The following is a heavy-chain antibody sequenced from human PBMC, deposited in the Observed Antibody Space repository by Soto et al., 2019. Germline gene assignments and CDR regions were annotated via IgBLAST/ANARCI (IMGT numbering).Heavy chain of an antibody. CDR1: GGTFSSYA. J-gene: IGHJ5*02. CDR3: ARGGVGSYGSWFDP. V-gene: IGHV1-69*12. CDR2: IIPIFGTA. Sequence: QVQLVQSGAEVKKPGSSVKVSCKASGGTFSSYAISWVRQAPGQGLEWMGGIIPIFGTANYAQKFQGRVTITADESTSTAYRELSSLRSEDTAVYYCARGGVGSYGSWFDPWGQGTLVTVSS. D-gene: IGHD5-18*01.